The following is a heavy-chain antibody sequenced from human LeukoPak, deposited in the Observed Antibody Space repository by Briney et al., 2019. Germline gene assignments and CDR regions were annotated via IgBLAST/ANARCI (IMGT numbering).Heavy chain of an antibody. V-gene: IGHV4-34*01. CDR1: GGSFSGYY. D-gene: IGHD6-19*01. CDR3: ARGDSYSSSWLDS. J-gene: IGHJ5*01. CDR2: INHSGST. Sequence: SETLPFTCAVYGGSFSGYYWSWIRQPPGKGLEWIGEINHSGSTNYNPSLKSRVTISVDTSKNQFSLKLSSVTAADTAVYYCARGDSYSSSWLDSWGQGTLVTVSS.